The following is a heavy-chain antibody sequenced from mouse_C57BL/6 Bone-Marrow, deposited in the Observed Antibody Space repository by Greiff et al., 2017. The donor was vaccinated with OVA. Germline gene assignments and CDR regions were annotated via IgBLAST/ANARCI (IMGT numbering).Heavy chain of an antibody. Sequence: LVESGPELVKPGASVKISCKASGYVFSSSWMNWVKQRPGKGLEWIGRIYPGDGDTNYNGKFKGKATLTADKSSSTAYMQLSSLTSEDSAVYFCARIAYYYGSSRYFDVWGTGTTVTVSS. J-gene: IGHJ1*03. CDR1: GYVFSSSW. D-gene: IGHD1-1*01. CDR2: IYPGDGDT. CDR3: ARIAYYYGSSRYFDV. V-gene: IGHV1-82*01.